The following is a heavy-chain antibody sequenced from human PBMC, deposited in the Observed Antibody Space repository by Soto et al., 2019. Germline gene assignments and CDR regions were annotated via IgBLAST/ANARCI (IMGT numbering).Heavy chain of an antibody. CDR1: GYTFTSYY. J-gene: IGHJ5*02. D-gene: IGHD3-16*01. V-gene: IGHV1-46*01. Sequence: QVQLVQSGAEVKKPGASVKVSCKASGYTFTSYYMHWVRQAPAQGLEWMGIINPSGGSTSYAQKFQGRVTMTRDTSTSTVYMELSSLRSEDTAVYYCAREGGGRGWSDPWGQGTLVTVSS. CDR3: AREGGGRGWSDP. CDR2: INPSGGST.